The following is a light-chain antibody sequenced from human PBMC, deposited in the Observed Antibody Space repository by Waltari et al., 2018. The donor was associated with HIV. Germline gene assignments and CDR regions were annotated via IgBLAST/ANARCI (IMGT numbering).Light chain of an antibody. CDR2: DVD. CDR3: SSYTTSNTVV. V-gene: IGLV2-14*03. CDR1: SSAISTYNF. Sequence: QSALTQPASVSGSPGQSITISCSGTSSAISTYNFVSWYQKHPDKAPKLLIYDVDNRPSGVSRRFSGSKSGDTASLTISTIQADDEADYFCSSYTTSNTVVFGGGTKLSVL. J-gene: IGLJ2*01.